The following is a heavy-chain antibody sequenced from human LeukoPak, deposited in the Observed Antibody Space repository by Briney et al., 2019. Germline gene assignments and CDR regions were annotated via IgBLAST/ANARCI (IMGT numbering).Heavy chain of an antibody. J-gene: IGHJ4*02. CDR1: GFTFSSYS. V-gene: IGHV3-21*01. CDR3: AKDLGWEDGYNLPLGGY. CDR2: ISSSSSYI. Sequence: GGSLRLSCAASGFTFSSYSMNWVRQAPGKGLEWVSSISSSSSYIYYADPVKGRFTISRDNSKNTLYLQMNSLRAEDTAVYYCAKDLGWEDGYNLPLGGYWGQGTLVTVSS. D-gene: IGHD5-24*01.